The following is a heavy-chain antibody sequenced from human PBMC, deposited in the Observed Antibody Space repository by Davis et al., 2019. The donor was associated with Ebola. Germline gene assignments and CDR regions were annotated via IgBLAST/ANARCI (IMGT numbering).Heavy chain of an antibody. CDR1: GYSFSTYG. D-gene: IGHD3-3*01. CDR2: ISGYNGNT. J-gene: IGHJ4*02. V-gene: IGHV1-18*01. CDR3: ARDRTLAVDFWSGFYFFDS. Sequence: ASVKVSCKASGYSFSTYGLNWVRQAPGQGLEWVGWISGYNGNTNYAQKFQGRVTMTTDTSTSTVYMELTSLRSEDTAIYYCARDRTLAVDFWSGFYFFDSWGQGTLVTVSS.